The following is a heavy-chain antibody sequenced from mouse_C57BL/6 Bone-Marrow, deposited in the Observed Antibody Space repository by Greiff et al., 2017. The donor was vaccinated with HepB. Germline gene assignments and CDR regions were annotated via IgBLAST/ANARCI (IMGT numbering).Heavy chain of an antibody. CDR1: GFNIKDDY. CDR3: TTLPDGNYRYFDY. J-gene: IGHJ2*01. V-gene: IGHV14-4*01. Sequence: LVESGAELVRPGASVKLSCTASGFNIKDDYMHWVKQRPEQGLEWIGWIDPENGDTEYASKFQGKATITADTSSNTAYLQLSSLTSEDTAVYYCTTLPDGNYRYFDYWGQGTTLTVSS. D-gene: IGHD2-1*01. CDR2: IDPENGDT.